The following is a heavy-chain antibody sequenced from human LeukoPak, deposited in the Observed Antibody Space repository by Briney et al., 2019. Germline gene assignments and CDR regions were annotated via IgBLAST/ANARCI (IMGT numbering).Heavy chain of an antibody. Sequence: SQTLSLTCTVSGGSINSGSYYWNWIRQPAAKGLEWIGRIYTSGSTNYNPSLKSRVTISVDTSKNQFSLKLSSVTAADTAVYYCARDSGIAAAGSGFDYRGQGTLVTVSS. CDR2: IYTSGST. D-gene: IGHD6-13*01. CDR1: GGSINSGSYY. V-gene: IGHV4-61*02. J-gene: IGHJ4*02. CDR3: ARDSGIAAAGSGFDY.